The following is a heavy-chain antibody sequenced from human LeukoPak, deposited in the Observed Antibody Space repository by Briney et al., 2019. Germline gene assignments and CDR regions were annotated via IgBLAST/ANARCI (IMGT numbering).Heavy chain of an antibody. V-gene: IGHV4-34*01. CDR2: INHSGST. J-gene: IGHJ4*02. CDR3: ARTIDSSSWYGDY. CDR1: GGSFSGYY. Sequence: SETLSLTCAVYGGSFSGYYWSWIRQPPGKGVEWIGEINHSGSTNYNPSLKSRVTISVDTSKNQFSLKLSSVTAADTAVYYCARTIDSSSWYGDYWGQGTLVTVSS. D-gene: IGHD6-13*01.